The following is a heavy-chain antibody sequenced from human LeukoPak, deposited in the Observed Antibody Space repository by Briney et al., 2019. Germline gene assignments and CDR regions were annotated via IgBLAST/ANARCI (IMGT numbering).Heavy chain of an antibody. D-gene: IGHD3-22*01. CDR2: IYHSGST. V-gene: IGHV4-38-2*01. Sequence: KPSETLSLTCAVSGFSISSGYYWGWIRQPPGKGLEWIGSIYHSGSTYYNPSLKGRVTISVDTSKNQFSLKLTSVTAADTAVYYCARYYYDSSGLDWGQGTLVTVSS. CDR1: GFSISSGYY. CDR3: ARYYYDSSGLD. J-gene: IGHJ4*02.